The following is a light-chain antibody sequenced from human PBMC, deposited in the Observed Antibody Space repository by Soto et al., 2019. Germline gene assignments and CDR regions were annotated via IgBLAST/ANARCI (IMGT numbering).Light chain of an antibody. CDR1: SSDVGSYNL. V-gene: IGLV2-23*02. CDR3: CSYAGSSTVV. CDR2: EVS. Sequence: QSALTQPASVSGSPGQSITISCTGTSSDVGSYNLVSWYQQYPGKAPKVMIYEVSERPSGLSNRFSGSKSGNTASLTISGLQAEDAADYYCCSYAGSSTVVFGGGTKVTVL. J-gene: IGLJ2*01.